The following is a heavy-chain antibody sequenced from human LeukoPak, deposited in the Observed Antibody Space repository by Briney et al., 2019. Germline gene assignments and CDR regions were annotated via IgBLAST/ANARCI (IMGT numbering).Heavy chain of an antibody. CDR2: IYTSGRT. J-gene: IGHJ5*02. CDR3: ARVVPAARGWFDP. Sequence: SETLSLTCTVSGGSISSSSSDCSSIRQPAGNGRGLIGCIYTSGRTNSNPSRNNRVSMSVDTSTNHSSLKLRSLPAAHTAVYLRARVVPAARGWFDPCGQGNLVTASS. CDR1: GGSISSSSSD. V-gene: IGHV4-61*02. D-gene: IGHD2-2*01.